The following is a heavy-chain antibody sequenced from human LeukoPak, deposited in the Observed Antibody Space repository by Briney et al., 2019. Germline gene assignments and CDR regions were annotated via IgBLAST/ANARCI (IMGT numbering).Heavy chain of an antibody. CDR1: GFTFSSYG. Sequence: GGSLRLSCAASGFTFSSYGMSWVRQAPGKGLEWVSAISGSGGSTYYADSVKGRFTISRDNAKNSLYLQMNSLRAEDTALYYCARDRYYYDSSGSYDYWGQGTLVTVSS. J-gene: IGHJ4*02. D-gene: IGHD3-22*01. CDR2: ISGSGGST. CDR3: ARDRYYYDSSGSYDY. V-gene: IGHV3-23*01.